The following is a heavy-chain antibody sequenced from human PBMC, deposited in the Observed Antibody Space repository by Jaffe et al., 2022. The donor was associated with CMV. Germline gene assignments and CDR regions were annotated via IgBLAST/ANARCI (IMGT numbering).Heavy chain of an antibody. CDR3: ARDRIAARFPYYYYGMDV. V-gene: IGHV4-59*01. Sequence: QVQLQESGPGLVKPSETLSLTCTVSGGSISSYYWSWIRQPPGKGLEWIGYIYYSGSTNYNPSLKSRVTISVDTSKNQFSLKLSSVTAADTAVYYCARDRIAARFPYYYYGMDVWGQGTTVTVSS. CDR2: IYYSGST. D-gene: IGHD6-13*01. J-gene: IGHJ6*02. CDR1: GGSISSYY.